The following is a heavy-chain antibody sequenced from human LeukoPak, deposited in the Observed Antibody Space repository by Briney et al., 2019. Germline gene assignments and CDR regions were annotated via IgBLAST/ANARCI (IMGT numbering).Heavy chain of an antibody. CDR3: ASSGYTY. J-gene: IGHJ4*02. CDR2: IYSGGST. CDR1: EFTVSSNY. D-gene: IGHD3-22*01. V-gene: IGHV3-53*01. Sequence: GGSLRLSCAGSEFTVSSNYMSWVRQAPGKGLEWVSVIYSGGSTYYADSVKGRFTISRDNSKNTLYLQMNSLRAEDTAVYYCASSGYTYWGQGTLVTVSS.